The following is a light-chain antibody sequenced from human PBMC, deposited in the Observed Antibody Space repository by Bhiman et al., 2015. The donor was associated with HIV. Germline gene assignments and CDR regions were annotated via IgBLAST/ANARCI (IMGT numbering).Light chain of an antibody. V-gene: IGLV2-14*03. J-gene: IGLJ3*02. Sequence: QSALTQPASVSGSPGQSITISCTGTSSDVGGYNYVSWYQQHPGKVPKLMIYDVSNRPSGVSNRFSGSKSGTSASLAISGLRSEDEADYYCAAWDDSLSGWVFGGGTKLTVL. CDR1: SSDVGGYNY. CDR3: AAWDDSLSGWV. CDR2: DVS.